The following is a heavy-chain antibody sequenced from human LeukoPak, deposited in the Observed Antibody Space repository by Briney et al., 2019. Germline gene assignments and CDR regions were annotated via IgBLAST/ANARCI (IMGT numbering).Heavy chain of an antibody. Sequence: PGGSLRLSCAASGFTFSSYAMHWVRQAPGKGLEWVAVISYDGSNKYYADSVKGRFTISRDNSKNTLYLQMNSLRAEDTAVYYCARNPTGDYDYWGQGALVTVSS. CDR3: ARNPTGDYDY. V-gene: IGHV3-30-3*01. D-gene: IGHD2-8*02. J-gene: IGHJ4*02. CDR1: GFTFSSYA. CDR2: ISYDGSNK.